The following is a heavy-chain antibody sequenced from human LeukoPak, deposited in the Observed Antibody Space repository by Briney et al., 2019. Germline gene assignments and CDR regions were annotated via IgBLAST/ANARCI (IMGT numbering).Heavy chain of an antibody. CDR3: TRGGMGTTFSAWFDP. V-gene: IGHV3-30*03. CDR1: GFPFSSYG. CDR2: ISSDGSID. J-gene: IGHJ5*02. D-gene: IGHD1-7*01. Sequence: GGSLRLSCAASGFPFSSYGMHWVRQAPGKGLEWVAVISSDGSIDYYADSVRGRFTVSRDNSKNTMYLQVNSLRAEDTAVYFCTRGGMGTTFSAWFDPWGQGTLVTVSS.